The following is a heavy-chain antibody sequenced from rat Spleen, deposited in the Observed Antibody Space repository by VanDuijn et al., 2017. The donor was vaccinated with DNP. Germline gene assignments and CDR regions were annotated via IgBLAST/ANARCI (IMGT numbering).Heavy chain of an antibody. Sequence: QVQLKESGPGLVQPSQTLSLTCTVSGFSLISYGVSWVRQPPGKGLEWIAAISNGGSTYYNSALKSRLSISRDTSKNQVFLKMNSLQTEDTAFYFCTREGTAPFAYWGQGTLVTVSS. CDR1: GFSLISYG. CDR2: ISNGGST. V-gene: IGHV2S12*01. D-gene: IGHD1-11*01. J-gene: IGHJ3*01. CDR3: TREGTAPFAY.